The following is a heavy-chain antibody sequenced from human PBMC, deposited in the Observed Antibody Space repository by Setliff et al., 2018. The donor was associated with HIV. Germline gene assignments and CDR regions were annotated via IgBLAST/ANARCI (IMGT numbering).Heavy chain of an antibody. Sequence: GGSLRLSCTASGFTFGEYAMSWVRQATGEGLEWVGFIRSKAYGGTTEYAASAKGRFTISRDDSKSIAYLQMNSLKAEDTAIYYCTRDRVATTSLLYYFDYWGQGILVTVSS. CDR3: TRDRVATTSLLYYFDY. D-gene: IGHD5-12*01. V-gene: IGHV3-49*04. J-gene: IGHJ4*02. CDR2: IRSKAYGGTT. CDR1: GFTFGEYA.